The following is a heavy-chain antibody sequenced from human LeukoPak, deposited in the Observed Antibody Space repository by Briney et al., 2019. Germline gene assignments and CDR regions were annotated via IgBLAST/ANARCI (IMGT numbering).Heavy chain of an antibody. CDR1: GFTFSNYA. V-gene: IGHV3-30*04. CDR3: ARDQLEIVVVPAAIPVGY. D-gene: IGHD2-2*02. J-gene: IGHJ4*02. CDR2: ISYDGSNK. Sequence: PGRSLRLSCAASGFTFSNYAMHWVRQAPGKGLEWVAVISYDGSNKYYADSVKGRFTISRDNSKTTQYLQMNSLRVEDTAVYYCARDQLEIVVVPAAIPVGYWGQGTLVTVSS.